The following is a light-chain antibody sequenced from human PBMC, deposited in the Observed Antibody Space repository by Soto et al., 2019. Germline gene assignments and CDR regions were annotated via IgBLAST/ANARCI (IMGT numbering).Light chain of an antibody. V-gene: IGKV1-5*03. CDR3: QQYSNFWIT. CDR2: KAS. Sequence: DIQMTQSPSTLSASVGDRVTITCRASQSISSWLAWYQQKPGKAPKLLIYKASSLQTGVPSRVPSRFSGSGSGTEFTLTISSLQPDDFATYYCQQYSNFWITFGQGTRLEIK. CDR1: QSISSW. J-gene: IGKJ5*01.